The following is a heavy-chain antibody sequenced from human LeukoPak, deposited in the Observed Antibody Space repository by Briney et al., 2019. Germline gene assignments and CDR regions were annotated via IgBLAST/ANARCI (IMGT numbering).Heavy chain of an antibody. V-gene: IGHV3-23*01. J-gene: IGHJ4*02. CDR1: GFTLSSYW. CDR3: ASLSSGYYFPDDY. D-gene: IGHD3-22*01. Sequence: GGSLRLSCAVSGFTLSSYWMSWVRQAPGKGLEWVSAISGSGGSTYYADSVKGRFTISRDNSKNTLYLQMNSLRAEDTAVYYCASLSSGYYFPDDYWGQGTLVTVSS. CDR2: ISGSGGST.